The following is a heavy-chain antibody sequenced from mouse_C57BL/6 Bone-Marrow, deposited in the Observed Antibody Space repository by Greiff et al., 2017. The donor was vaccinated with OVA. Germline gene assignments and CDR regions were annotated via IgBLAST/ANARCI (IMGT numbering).Heavy chain of an antibody. Sequence: EVQLQQSGPVLVKPGALVKMSCKASGYTFTDYYMNWVKQSHGKSLEWIGVINPYNGGTSYNQKFKGKATLTVDKSSSTAYMELNSLTSEDSAVYYCASYYDYLFAYWGQGTLVTVSA. CDR1: GYTFTDYY. CDR3: ASYYDYLFAY. V-gene: IGHV1-19*01. D-gene: IGHD2-4*01. CDR2: INPYNGGT. J-gene: IGHJ3*01.